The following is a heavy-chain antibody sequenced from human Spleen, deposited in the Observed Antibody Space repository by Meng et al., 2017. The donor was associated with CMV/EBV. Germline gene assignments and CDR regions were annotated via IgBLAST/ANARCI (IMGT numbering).Heavy chain of an antibody. Sequence: VSGGSISSYYWSWIRQPPGKGLEWIGYIYYSGSTNSNPSLKSRVTISVDTSKNQFSLKLSSVTAADTAVYYCARVDGGYYYYGMDVWGQGTTVTVSS. CDR3: ARVDGGYYYYGMDV. D-gene: IGHD3-10*01. CDR2: IYYSGST. CDR1: GGSISSYY. J-gene: IGHJ6*02. V-gene: IGHV4-59*01.